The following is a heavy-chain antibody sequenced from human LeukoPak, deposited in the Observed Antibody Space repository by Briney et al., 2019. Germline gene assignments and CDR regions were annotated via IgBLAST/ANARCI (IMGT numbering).Heavy chain of an antibody. V-gene: IGHV3-30*02. Sequence: GGSLRLSCAASGFTFSSYGMHWVRQAPGKGLEWVAFIRYDGSNKYYADSVKGRFTISRDNSKNTLYLQMNSLRAEDTAVYYCAKDHCSSTSCYSPRGRVRENYFDYWGQGTLVTVSS. J-gene: IGHJ4*02. D-gene: IGHD2-2*02. CDR2: IRYDGSNK. CDR3: AKDHCSSTSCYSPRGRVRENYFDY. CDR1: GFTFSSYG.